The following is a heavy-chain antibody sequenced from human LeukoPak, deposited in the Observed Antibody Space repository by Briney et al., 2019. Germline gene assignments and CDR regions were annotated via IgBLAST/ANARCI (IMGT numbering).Heavy chain of an antibody. CDR1: GGSISSYY. J-gene: IGHJ4*02. CDR2: INHSGST. Sequence: SETLSLTCTVSGGSISSYYWSWIRQPPGKGLEWIGEINHSGSTNYNPSLKSRVTISVDTSKNQFSLKLSSVTAADTAVYYCARLYDFWSGYPGYFDYWGQGILVTVSS. CDR3: ARLYDFWSGYPGYFDY. D-gene: IGHD3-3*01. V-gene: IGHV4-34*01.